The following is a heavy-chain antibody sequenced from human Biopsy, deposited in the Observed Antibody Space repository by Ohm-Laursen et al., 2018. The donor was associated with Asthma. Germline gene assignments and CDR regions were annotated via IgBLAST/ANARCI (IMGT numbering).Heavy chain of an antibody. Sequence: ASVKVPCKASGYSFTSDYIHWVRQAPGQGLEWMGIFNPSGGSTSYAQKFQGRVTMTRDTSTSTVYMELSSLRSEDTAVYYCARPSGTNPHYFDYWGQGTLVTVSS. CDR1: GYSFTSDY. D-gene: IGHD1/OR15-1a*01. V-gene: IGHV1-46*01. J-gene: IGHJ4*02. CDR3: ARPSGTNPHYFDY. CDR2: FNPSGGST.